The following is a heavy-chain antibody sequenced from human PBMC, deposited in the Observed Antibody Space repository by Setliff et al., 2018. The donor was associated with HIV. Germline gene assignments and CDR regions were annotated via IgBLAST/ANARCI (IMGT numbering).Heavy chain of an antibody. Sequence: SETLSLTCAVSGGSISRSNWWSWVRQPPGKGLEWIGEINHSGSTNYNPSLKSRVAISVDTSKNQFSVKLSSVTAADTAVYYCARGRHYSSSAPFAIDFWGQGMLVTVSS. CDR3: ARGRHYSSSAPFAIDF. CDR1: GGSISRSNW. D-gene: IGHD6-6*01. V-gene: IGHV4-4*02. CDR2: INHSGST. J-gene: IGHJ4*02.